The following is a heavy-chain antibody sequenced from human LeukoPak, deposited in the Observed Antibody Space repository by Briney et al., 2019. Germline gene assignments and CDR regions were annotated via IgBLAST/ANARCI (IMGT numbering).Heavy chain of an antibody. D-gene: IGHD4-17*01. V-gene: IGHV4-30-4*01. CDR1: GGSISSGDYY. CDR2: IYYSGST. J-gene: IGHJ4*02. CDR3: ARTLLGDYPPYY. Sequence: PSETLSLTCTVSGGSISSGDYYWSWIRQPPGKGLEWIGYIYYSGSTYYNPSLKSRVTISVGTSKNQFSLKLSSVTAADTAVYYCARTLLGDYPPYYWGQGTLVTVSS.